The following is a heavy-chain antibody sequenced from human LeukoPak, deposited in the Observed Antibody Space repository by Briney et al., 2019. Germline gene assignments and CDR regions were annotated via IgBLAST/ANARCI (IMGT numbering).Heavy chain of an antibody. CDR3: AKCGNSGCHLIDY. V-gene: IGHV3-23*01. CDR2: ISGRTGAT. CDR1: GFTFTTNA. Sequence: PGGSLIISCAASGFTFTTNAMSWVRQAPGKGLEWVSAISGRTGATYYADSEKGRFTISRDNSKSTLYLQMDSLRAEDTAVYYCAKCGNSGCHLIDYWGQGTLVTVSS. J-gene: IGHJ4*02. D-gene: IGHD5-12*01.